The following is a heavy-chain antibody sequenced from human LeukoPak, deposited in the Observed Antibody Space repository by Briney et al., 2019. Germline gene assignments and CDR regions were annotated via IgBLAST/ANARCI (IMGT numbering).Heavy chain of an antibody. CDR3: AIDPPDSGWAFWS. Sequence: GGSLRLSCSASGFNSRTHAMHWVRQAPGKGLEWVAMIWRGGNYKYYADSVKGRFTISRDDSRDRLYLQMDSLRAEDAAVYYCAIDPPDSGWAFWSWGQGALVTVSS. CDR1: GFNSRTHA. J-gene: IGHJ5*02. V-gene: IGHV3-33*01. D-gene: IGHD6-19*01. CDR2: IWRGGNYK.